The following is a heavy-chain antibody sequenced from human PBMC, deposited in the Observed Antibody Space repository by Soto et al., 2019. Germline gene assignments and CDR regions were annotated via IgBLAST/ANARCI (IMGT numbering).Heavy chain of an antibody. J-gene: IGHJ4*02. CDR2: ISDDGGST. CDR1: GFSFSTYG. D-gene: IGHD1-26*01. V-gene: IGHV3-23*01. Sequence: EVQLLESGGGLVQPGGSLRLSCAASGFSFSTYGMNWVRQAPGKGLEWVSSISDDGGSTYYADSVEGRFTISRDNSKKTLYVQMNSLRGEDTAVYYCAERSGCQGAAYFDYWGQGTLVTVSS. CDR3: AERSGCQGAAYFDY.